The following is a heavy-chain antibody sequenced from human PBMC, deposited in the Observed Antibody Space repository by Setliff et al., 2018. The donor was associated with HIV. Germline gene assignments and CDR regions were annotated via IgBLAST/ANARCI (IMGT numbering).Heavy chain of an antibody. Sequence: GGSLRLSCAASGFTFSSYSMNWVRQAPGKGLEWVAFTPNDGSYKNYADSVKGRFTISRDNSKNTLYLQMDSLRAEDTAVYYCTKNLYSSRWSPLDYWGQGTLVTVSS. CDR3: TKNLYSSRWSPLDY. CDR2: TPNDGSYK. CDR1: GFTFSSYS. V-gene: IGHV3-30*02. J-gene: IGHJ4*02. D-gene: IGHD6-13*01.